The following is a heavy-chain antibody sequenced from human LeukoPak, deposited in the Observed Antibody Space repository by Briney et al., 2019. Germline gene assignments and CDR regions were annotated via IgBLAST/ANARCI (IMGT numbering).Heavy chain of an antibody. J-gene: IGHJ6*03. D-gene: IGHD5-18*01. V-gene: IGHV1-8*01. CDR2: MNPNSGNT. CDR1: GYTFTSYD. CDR3: ARGPYSYGLVYYYYMDV. Sequence: ASVKVSCKASGYTFTSYDINWVRQAPGQGLEWMGWMNPNSGNTGYAQKFQGRVTMTRNTSISTAYMELSSLRSEDTAVYYCARGPYSYGLVYYYYMDVWGKGTTVTVSS.